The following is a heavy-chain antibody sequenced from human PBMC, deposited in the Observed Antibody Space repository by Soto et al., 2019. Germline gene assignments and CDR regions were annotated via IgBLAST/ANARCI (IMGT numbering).Heavy chain of an antibody. Sequence: QVQLQQWGAGLVKPSETLSLSCAVYGPYFSGHSWAWIRQSPGKGLEWIGEINESGSTYYNPSLKSRVTISADTSKNQCSLKLSSVSAADTAVYFCARGSGIVALPGELEDVNYDYWGQGTLVNVSS. CDR3: ARGSGIVALPGELEDVNYDY. CDR2: INESGST. D-gene: IGHD1-1*01. CDR1: GPYFSGHS. J-gene: IGHJ4*02. V-gene: IGHV4-34*01.